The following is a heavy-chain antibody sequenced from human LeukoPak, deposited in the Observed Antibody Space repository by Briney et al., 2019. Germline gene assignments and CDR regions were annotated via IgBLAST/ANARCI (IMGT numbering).Heavy chain of an antibody. D-gene: IGHD3-10*02. Sequence: GGSLRLSCATSGFNFNRYTIHWVRQALGKGLEWVSLAGWAGGTTFYSDSVRGRFTISRDSGRKSVYLQMNSLTTDDTAFYFCAKELDTMFFDYWGQGPLVTVSS. CDR3: AKELDTMFFDY. CDR2: AGWAGGTT. V-gene: IGHV3-43*01. J-gene: IGHJ4*02. CDR1: GFNFNRYT.